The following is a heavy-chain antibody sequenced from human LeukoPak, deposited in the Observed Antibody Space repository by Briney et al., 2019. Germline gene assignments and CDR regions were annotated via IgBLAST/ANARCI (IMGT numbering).Heavy chain of an antibody. CDR2: IYPDDSET. J-gene: IGHJ4*02. CDR3: ARHSYGSKSYYNH. Sequence: GESLKISCNGSGYSFNSYWIAWVRQMPGKGLELMGIIYPDDSETRYSPSFQGQVTISADKSIRTAYLQWSSLEASDTAIYYCARHSYGSKSYYNHWGQGTLVTVSS. V-gene: IGHV5-51*01. CDR1: GYSFNSYW. D-gene: IGHD3-10*01.